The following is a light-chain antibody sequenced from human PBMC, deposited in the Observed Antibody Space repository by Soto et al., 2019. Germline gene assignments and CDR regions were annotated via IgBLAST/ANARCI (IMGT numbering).Light chain of an antibody. Sequence: VLTQPPSASGTPGQTVTISCSGGRSNIGSNTVNWYQQLPGTAPKLLIYGNNQRPSGVPDRFSGLRSGTSASLAISGLRSEDEADYYCAIWDDSLNGFYVFGVGNKVTV. CDR3: AIWDDSLNGFYV. CDR1: RSNIGSNT. CDR2: GNN. V-gene: IGLV1-44*01. J-gene: IGLJ1*01.